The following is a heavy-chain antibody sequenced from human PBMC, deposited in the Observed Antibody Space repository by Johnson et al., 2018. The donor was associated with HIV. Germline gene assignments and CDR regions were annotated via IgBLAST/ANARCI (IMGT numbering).Heavy chain of an antibody. CDR3: ASGVAFDI. CDR1: GFTFSTYA. V-gene: IGHV3-30-3*01. CDR2: ISSDGNNK. Sequence: QVQLVESGGGVVQPGRSLRLSCAASGFTFSTYAMHWVRQAPGKGLEWVAVISSDGNNKYYADSVKDRFTISRDNAKNSLYLQMNSLRAEDTAVYYCASGVAFDIWGQGTMVTVSS. D-gene: IGHD3-16*01. J-gene: IGHJ3*02.